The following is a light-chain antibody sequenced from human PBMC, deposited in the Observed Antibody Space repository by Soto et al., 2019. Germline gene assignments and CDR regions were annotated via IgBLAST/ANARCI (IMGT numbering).Light chain of an antibody. CDR2: DVS. Sequence: QSALTQPRSVSGSPGQSVTISCTGTSSDVGGYNYVSWYQQQPGKAPKLMIYDVSKRPSGVPDRFSGSKSGNTASLTISGLQAEDEADYYCCSYAGSYVVFGGGTKRTVL. CDR3: CSYAGSYVV. CDR1: SSDVGGYNY. J-gene: IGLJ2*01. V-gene: IGLV2-11*01.